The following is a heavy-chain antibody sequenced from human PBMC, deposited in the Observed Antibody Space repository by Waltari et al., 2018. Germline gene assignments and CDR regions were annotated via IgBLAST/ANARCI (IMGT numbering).Heavy chain of an antibody. CDR1: GFTFSSYS. CDR3: ARESGDAFDI. CDR2: ISSSSSYI. J-gene: IGHJ3*02. Sequence: EVQLVESGGGLVKPGGSMRLSCAASGFTFSSYSMNWVRQAPGKGLEWVSSISSSSSYIYYADSVKSRFTISRDNAKNSLYLQMNSLRAEDTAVYYCARESGDAFDIWGQGTMVTVSS. V-gene: IGHV3-21*01.